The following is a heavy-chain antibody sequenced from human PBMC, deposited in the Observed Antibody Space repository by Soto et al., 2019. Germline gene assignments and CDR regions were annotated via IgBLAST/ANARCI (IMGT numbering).Heavy chain of an antibody. D-gene: IGHD3-9*01. CDR3: VKDKKYDILSAWDALDI. CDR1: GDSISSTGYY. V-gene: IGHV3-23*01. J-gene: IGHJ3*02. CDR2: ISGGGGGT. Sequence: ETLSLTCTVSGDSISSTGYYWTWVRQAPGKGLEWVAAISGGGGGTYYADPVKGRFTISRDNSKNTLHLQMNNLRAEDTATYYCVKDKKYDILSAWDALDIWGHGTLVTVSS.